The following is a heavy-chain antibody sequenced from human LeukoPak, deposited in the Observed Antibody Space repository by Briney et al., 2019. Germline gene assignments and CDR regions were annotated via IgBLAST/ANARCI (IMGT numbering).Heavy chain of an antibody. CDR2: ISGSGGNT. J-gene: IGHJ4*02. V-gene: IGHV3-23*01. Sequence: PGGSLRLSCAASGFTFSSYAMSWVRQAPGKGLEWVSGISGSGGNTYNADSVKGRFTISRDNSKNTLYLQMNSLRAEDTAVYYCAKGRTTVVVTAIPNWGQGTLVTVSS. D-gene: IGHD2-21*02. CDR1: GFTFSSYA. CDR3: AKGRTTVVVTAIPN.